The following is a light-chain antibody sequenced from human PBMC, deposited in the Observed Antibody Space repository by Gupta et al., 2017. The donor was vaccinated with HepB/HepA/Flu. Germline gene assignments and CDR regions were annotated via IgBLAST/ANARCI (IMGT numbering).Light chain of an antibody. Sequence: DIQMTQSPSTLSGSLGDRVTITCRASQNISNWLAWYQQKPGKAPNLLIYKASTLQSGVPSRFSGGGSGTEFTLTISSLQPDDFATYYCQQYSFFSGETFGQGTKVEI. V-gene: IGKV1-5*03. CDR1: QNISNW. J-gene: IGKJ1*01. CDR3: QQYSFFSGET. CDR2: KAS.